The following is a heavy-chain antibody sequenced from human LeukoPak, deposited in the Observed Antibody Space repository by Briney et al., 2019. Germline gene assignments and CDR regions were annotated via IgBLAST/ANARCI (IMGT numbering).Heavy chain of an antibody. D-gene: IGHD3-22*01. CDR2: IRYDGSNK. Sequence: GGSLRLSCAASGFTFSSYGMHWVRQAPGKGLEWVAFIRYDGSNKYYADSVKGRFTISRDNSRNTLYLQMNSLRAEDTAVYYCARDPSYDSSGYSSGYYYYMDVWGKGTTVTISS. CDR3: ARDPSYDSSGYSSGYYYYMDV. V-gene: IGHV3-30*02. CDR1: GFTFSSYG. J-gene: IGHJ6*03.